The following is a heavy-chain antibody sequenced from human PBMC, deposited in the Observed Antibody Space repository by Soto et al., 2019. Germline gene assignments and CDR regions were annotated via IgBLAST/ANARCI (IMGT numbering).Heavy chain of an antibody. Sequence: SETLSLTCTVSGGSISSYYWSRIRQPPGKGLEWIGYIYYSGSTNYNPSLKSRVTISVDTSKNQFSLKLSSVTAADTAVYYCARIPPYDFWSGYTYYFDYWGQGTLVTVSS. CDR1: GGSISSYY. CDR2: IYYSGST. D-gene: IGHD3-3*01. V-gene: IGHV4-59*01. CDR3: ARIPPYDFWSGYTYYFDY. J-gene: IGHJ4*02.